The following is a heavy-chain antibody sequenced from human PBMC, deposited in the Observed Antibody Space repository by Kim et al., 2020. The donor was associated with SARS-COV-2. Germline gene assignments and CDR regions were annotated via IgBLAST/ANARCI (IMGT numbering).Heavy chain of an antibody. J-gene: IGHJ4*02. V-gene: IGHV4-39*01. CDR3: ASLGGCSGGSCYRDY. Sequence: PSLKSRVTISVDTSKNQFSLKLSSVTAADTAVYYCASLGGCSGGSCYRDYWGQGTLVTVSS. D-gene: IGHD2-15*01.